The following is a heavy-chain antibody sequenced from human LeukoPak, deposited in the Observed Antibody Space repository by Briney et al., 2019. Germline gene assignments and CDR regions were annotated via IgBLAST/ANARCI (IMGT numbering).Heavy chain of an antibody. CDR3: TTFYSRLTDY. D-gene: IGHD2/OR15-2a*01. J-gene: IGHJ4*02. CDR2: INQDGSEK. CDR1: GFNLNSYW. V-gene: IGHV3-7*05. Sequence: PGGSLRLSCAASGFNLNSYWISWVRQAPGKGLEWLANINQDGSEKYYVDSVKGRFTISRDNAKNSLYLQMKSLRAEDTAVYYCTTFYSRLTDYWGQGTLVTVSS.